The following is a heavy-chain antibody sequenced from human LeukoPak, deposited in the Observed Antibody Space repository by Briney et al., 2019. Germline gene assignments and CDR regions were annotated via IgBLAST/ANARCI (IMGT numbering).Heavy chain of an antibody. CDR3: ASGDHDYVWGSYRYDY. J-gene: IGHJ4*02. D-gene: IGHD3-16*02. CDR1: GGTFSSYA. V-gene: IGHV1-69*13. CDR2: IIPIFGTA. Sequence: GASVKVSCKASGGTFSSYAISWVRQAPGQGLEWMGGIIPIFGTANYAQKFRGRVTITADESTSTAYMELSSLRSEDTAVYYCASGDHDYVWGSYRYDYWGQGTLVTVSS.